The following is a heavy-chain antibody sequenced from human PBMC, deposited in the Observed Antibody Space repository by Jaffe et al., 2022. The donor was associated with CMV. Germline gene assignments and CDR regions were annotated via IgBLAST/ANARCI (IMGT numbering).Heavy chain of an antibody. CDR1: GFTFDDYA. CDR3: AKSDTAMVRGTFDY. CDR2: ISWNSGSI. V-gene: IGHV3-9*01. Sequence: EVQLVESGGGLVQPGRSLRLSCAASGFTFDDYAMHWVRQAPGKGLEWVSGISWNSGSIGYADSVKGRFTISRDNAKNSLYLQMNSLRAEDTALYYCAKSDTAMVRGTFDYWGQGTLVTVSS. D-gene: IGHD5-18*01. J-gene: IGHJ4*02.